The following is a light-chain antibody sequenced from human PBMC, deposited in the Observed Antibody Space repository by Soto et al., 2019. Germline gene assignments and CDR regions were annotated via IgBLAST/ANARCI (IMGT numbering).Light chain of an antibody. CDR3: STWDDGLSGVL. CDR2: KND. J-gene: IGLJ2*01. V-gene: IGLV1-47*01. Sequence: QSVLTQPPSASGTPGQSVTISCSGRISNIGSNYVHWYQQLPGTAPKLLIYKNDQRPSGVPDRISGSKSGTSASLAISGLRSEDEADYYCSTWDDGLSGVLFGGGTKVTAL. CDR1: ISNIGSNY.